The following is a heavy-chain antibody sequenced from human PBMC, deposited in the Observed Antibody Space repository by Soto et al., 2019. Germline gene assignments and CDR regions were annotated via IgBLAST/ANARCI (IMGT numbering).Heavy chain of an antibody. D-gene: IGHD2-15*01. J-gene: IGHJ5*02. Sequence: PAETLSLTCTVSGGSIISGGYYLGWIGQRPGKGLEWIGYIYYSGSTYYNPSLKSRVTISVDMSKNQFSLKLSSVTAADTAVYYCASADCSGGSCYLPDPWGQGTLVTVSS. CDR3: ASADCSGGSCYLPDP. V-gene: IGHV4-31*03. CDR2: IYYSGST. CDR1: GGSIISGGYY.